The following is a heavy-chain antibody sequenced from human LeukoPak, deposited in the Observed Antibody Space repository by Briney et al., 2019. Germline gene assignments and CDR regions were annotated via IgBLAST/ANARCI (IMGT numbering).Heavy chain of an antibody. CDR3: ARDLGNTGWYTFDY. Sequence: SQTLSVTCAISGDSVSSINGAWNWIRQSPSRGLEWLGRTYYRSKWYTDYAVSVKGRITINPDTSKNQFSLQLNSVTPEDTAVYYCARDLGNTGWYTFDYWGQGTLVTVSS. CDR2: TYYRSKWYT. V-gene: IGHV6-1*01. CDR1: GDSVSSINGA. D-gene: IGHD6-19*01. J-gene: IGHJ4*02.